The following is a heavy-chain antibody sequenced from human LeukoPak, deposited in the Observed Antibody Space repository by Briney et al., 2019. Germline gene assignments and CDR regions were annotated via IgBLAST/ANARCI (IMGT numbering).Heavy chain of an antibody. CDR3: ATGGLAVAGRVPFDY. J-gene: IGHJ4*02. V-gene: IGHV1-2*02. CDR2: INPNSGGT. CDR1: GYTFTGYY. Sequence: GASVKVSCKASGYTFTGYYMHWVRQAPGQGLEWMGWINPNSGGTNYAQKLQGRVTMTTDTSTSTAYMELRSLRSDDTAMYYCATGGLAVAGRVPFDYWGQGTLVTVSS. D-gene: IGHD6-19*01.